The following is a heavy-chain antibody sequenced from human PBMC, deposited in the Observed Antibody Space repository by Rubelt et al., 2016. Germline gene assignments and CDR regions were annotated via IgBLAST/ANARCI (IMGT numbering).Heavy chain of an antibody. V-gene: IGHV3-21*01. CDR2: ISSSSSYI. D-gene: IGHD3-16*02. J-gene: IGHJ4*02. CDR3: ARVKYYDYVWGSYREGPDY. Sequence: SISSSSSYIYYADSVKGRFTISRDNAKNSLYLQMNSLRAEDTAVYYCARVKYYDYVWGSYREGPDYWGQGTLVTVSS.